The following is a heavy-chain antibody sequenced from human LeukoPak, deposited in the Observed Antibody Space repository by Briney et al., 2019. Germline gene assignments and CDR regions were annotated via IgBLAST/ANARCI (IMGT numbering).Heavy chain of an antibody. CDR1: GGSISSGDYY. CDR3: AREESSKDAFDI. V-gene: IGHV4-30-4*01. Sequence: SETLSLTCTVSGGSISSGDYYWSWIRQPPGKGLEWIGYIYYSGSTYYNPSLKSRVTISVDTSKNQFSLKLSSVTAADTAVYYCAREESSKDAFDIWGQGTMVTVSS. J-gene: IGHJ3*02. D-gene: IGHD6-13*01. CDR2: IYYSGST.